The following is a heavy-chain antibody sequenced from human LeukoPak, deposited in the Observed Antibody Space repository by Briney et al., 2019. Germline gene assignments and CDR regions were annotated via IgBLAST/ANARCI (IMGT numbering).Heavy chain of an antibody. CDR1: GVSIKANSDY. D-gene: IGHD5-12*01. CDR3: ARDGRSGYEDL. Sequence: SETLSLTCNVSGVSIKANSDYWGWLRQPPGKGLEWIGSIYHVGGTYYNPSLKSRVTISIDTSKNQFSLRLTSVTAADTAIYYCARDGRSGYEDLWGPGTLVTVCS. CDR2: IYHVGGT. V-gene: IGHV4-39*07. J-gene: IGHJ5*02.